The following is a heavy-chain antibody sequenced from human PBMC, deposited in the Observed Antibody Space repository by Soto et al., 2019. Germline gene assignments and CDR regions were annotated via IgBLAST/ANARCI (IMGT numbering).Heavy chain of an antibody. CDR1: GFNFYRYW. CDR3: ARGIDSSSYSWLGY. V-gene: IGHV3-74*01. J-gene: IGHJ4*02. D-gene: IGHD3-22*01. CDR2: ISTDGSST. Sequence: GGSLRLSCEASGFNFYRYWMHWVRQLPGKGLEWVAHISTDGSSTSYADSVKGRFTISRDNAKNTVFLQMNSLRPEDTAVYYCARGIDSSSYSWLGYWGQGVQVTVSS.